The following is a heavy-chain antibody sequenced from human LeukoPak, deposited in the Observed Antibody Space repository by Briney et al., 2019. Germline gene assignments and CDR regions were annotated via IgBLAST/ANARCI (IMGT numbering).Heavy chain of an antibody. CDR2: IYYSGST. V-gene: IGHV4-39*07. CDR1: GGSIGSSSYY. Sequence: KPSETLSLTCTVSGGSIGSSSYYWGWIRQPPGKGLEWIGSIYYSGSTYYNPSLKSRVTISADTSKNQFSLKLSSVTAADTAVYYCARHPLYYYDSSGYYFDYWGQGTLVTVSS. CDR3: ARHPLYYYDSSGYYFDY. D-gene: IGHD3-22*01. J-gene: IGHJ4*02.